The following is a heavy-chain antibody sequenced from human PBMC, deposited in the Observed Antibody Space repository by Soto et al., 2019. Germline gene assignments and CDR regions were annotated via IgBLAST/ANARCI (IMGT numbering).Heavy chain of an antibody. CDR3: ARALREVGGAFDI. CDR2: IYHSGST. J-gene: IGHJ3*02. V-gene: IGHV4-30-2*01. D-gene: IGHD3-16*01. Sequence: QLQLQESGSGLVKPSQTLSLTCAVSGGSISSGGYSWSWIRQPPGKGLEWIGYIYHSGSTYYNPSLRSRVTISVDRSKDQFSLNLSSVTAADTAVYYCARALREVGGAFDIWGQGTMVTVSS. CDR1: GGSISSGGYS.